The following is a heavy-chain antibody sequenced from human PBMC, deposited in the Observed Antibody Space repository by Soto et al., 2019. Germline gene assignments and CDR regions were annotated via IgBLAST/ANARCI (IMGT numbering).Heavy chain of an antibody. V-gene: IGHV2-5*02. Sequence: QITLKESGPTLVKPTQTLTLTCTFSGFSLSTSGVGVGWIRQPPGKALEWLALIYWDDDKRYSPSLKSRLTITXDTXKXPVVLTMTNMDPVDTATYYCAHTEVPYDFWSGYYRYWGQGTLVTVSS. J-gene: IGHJ4*02. D-gene: IGHD3-3*01. CDR1: GFSLSTSGVG. CDR2: IYWDDDK. CDR3: AHTEVPYDFWSGYYRY.